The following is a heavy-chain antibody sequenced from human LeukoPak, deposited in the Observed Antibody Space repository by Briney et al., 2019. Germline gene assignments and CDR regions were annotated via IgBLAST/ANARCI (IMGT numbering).Heavy chain of an antibody. D-gene: IGHD2-2*01. Sequence: SETLSLTCAVYGGSFSGYYWSWIRQPPGKGLEWIGEINHSGSTNYNPSLKSRVTISVDTSKNQFSLKLSSVTAADTAVYYCARGNSSTGCHHFDYWGQGTLVTVSS. CDR2: INHSGST. CDR1: GGSFSGYY. J-gene: IGHJ4*02. V-gene: IGHV4-34*01. CDR3: ARGNSSTGCHHFDY.